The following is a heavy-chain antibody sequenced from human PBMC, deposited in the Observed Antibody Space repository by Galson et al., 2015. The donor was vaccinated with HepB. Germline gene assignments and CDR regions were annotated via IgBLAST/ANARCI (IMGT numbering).Heavy chain of an antibody. D-gene: IGHD3-16*02. CDR3: TRDPYDYVWGSYRVALLGDV. Sequence: SLRLSCAASGFTFTSHSLNWVRQAPGRGLEWISYISGTSRTIHYADSVKGRFTVSRDNVKDFMFLEMSNLRDDDTAVYYCTRDPYDYVWGSYRVALLGDVWGQGTTVIVSS. J-gene: IGHJ6*02. CDR1: GFTFTSHS. V-gene: IGHV3-48*02. CDR2: ISGTSRTI.